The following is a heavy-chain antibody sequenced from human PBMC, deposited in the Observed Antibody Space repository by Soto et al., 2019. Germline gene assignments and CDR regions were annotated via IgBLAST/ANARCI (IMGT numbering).Heavy chain of an antibody. J-gene: IGHJ4*02. CDR3: ARAKYYDFWSGYSFYFDY. D-gene: IGHD3-3*01. CDR2: IYHSGST. V-gene: IGHV4-4*02. Sequence: SETLSLTCAVSGGSISSSNWWSWVRQPPGKGLEWIGEIYHSGSTNYNPSLKSRVTISVDKSKNQFSLKLSSVTAADTAVYYCARAKYYDFWSGYSFYFDYWGQGTLVTVSS. CDR1: GGSISSSNW.